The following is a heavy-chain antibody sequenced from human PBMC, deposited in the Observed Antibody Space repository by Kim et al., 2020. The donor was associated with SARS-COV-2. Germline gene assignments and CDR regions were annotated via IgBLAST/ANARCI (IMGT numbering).Heavy chain of an antibody. CDR3: AKDGQHQDYYYYGMDV. V-gene: IGHV3-23*01. J-gene: IGHJ6*02. D-gene: IGHD6-13*01. CDR2: ISGSGGST. Sequence: GGSLRLSCAASGFTFSSYAMSWVRQAPGKGLEWVSAISGSGGSTYYADSVKGRFTISRDNSKNTLYLQMNSLRAEDTAVYYCAKDGQHQDYYYYGMDVWGQGTTVTVSS. CDR1: GFTFSSYA.